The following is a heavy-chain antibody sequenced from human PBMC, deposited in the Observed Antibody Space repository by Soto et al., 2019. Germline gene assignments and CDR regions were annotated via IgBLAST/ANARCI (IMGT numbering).Heavy chain of an antibody. CDR1: GFTFSSYA. V-gene: IGHV3-23*01. D-gene: IGHD6-19*01. J-gene: IGHJ6*02. Sequence: PGGSLRLSCAASGFTFSSYAMSWVRQAPGKGLEWVSAISGSGGSTYYADSVKGRFTISRDNSKNTLYLQMNSLRAEDTAVYYCAKAPEQWLDLYYYYYGMDVWGQGTTVTVSS. CDR3: AKAPEQWLDLYYYYYGMDV. CDR2: ISGSGGST.